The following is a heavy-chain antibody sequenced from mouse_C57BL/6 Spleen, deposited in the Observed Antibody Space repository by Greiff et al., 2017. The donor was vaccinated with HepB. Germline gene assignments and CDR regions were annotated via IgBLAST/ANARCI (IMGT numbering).Heavy chain of an antibody. Sequence: VQLQQPGAELVKPGASVKLSCKASGYTFTSYWMHWVKQRPGQGLEWIGMIHPNSGSTNYNEKFKSKATLTVDKSSSTAYMQLSSLTSEDSAVYYCARSAGVTRDYCAMDDWGKGTSVTVSS. CDR1: GYTFTSYW. V-gene: IGHV1-64*01. J-gene: IGHJ4*01. CDR3: ARSAGVTRDYCAMDD. CDR2: IHPNSGST.